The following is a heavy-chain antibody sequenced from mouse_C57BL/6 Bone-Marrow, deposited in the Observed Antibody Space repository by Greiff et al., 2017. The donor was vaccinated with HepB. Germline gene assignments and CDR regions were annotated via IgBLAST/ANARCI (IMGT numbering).Heavy chain of an antibody. D-gene: IGHD1-1*01. V-gene: IGHV1-64*01. J-gene: IGHJ1*03. CDR3: ASSITTVVAHWYFDV. CDR2: IHPNSGST. CDR1: GYTFTSYW. Sequence: VQLQQPGAELVKPGASVKLSCKASGYTFTSYWMHWVKQRPGQGLEWIGMIHPNSGSTNYNEKFKSKATLTVDKSSSTAYMQLSSLTSEDSAVYYCASSITTVVAHWYFDVWGTGTTVTVSS.